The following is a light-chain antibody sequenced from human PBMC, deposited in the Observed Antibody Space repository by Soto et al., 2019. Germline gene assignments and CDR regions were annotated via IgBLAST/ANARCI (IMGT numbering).Light chain of an antibody. CDR3: QQSYSTPQT. CDR1: QTISRY. CDR2: AAS. V-gene: IGKV1-39*01. Sequence: DIQMTQSPSSLSSSIGDRVTITCRASQTISRYLNWYQQKPGRAPNLLSYAASSLHSGVPSRFSVSGSGTDFTLTITRLQTEDFATYYCQQSYSTPQTFGQGTKVDIK. J-gene: IGKJ1*01.